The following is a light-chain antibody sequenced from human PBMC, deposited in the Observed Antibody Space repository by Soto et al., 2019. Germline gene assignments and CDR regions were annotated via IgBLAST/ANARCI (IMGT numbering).Light chain of an antibody. CDR1: QRISSW. CDR2: KAS. V-gene: IGKV1-5*03. Sequence: DIQMTQSPSTLSASVGDRVTITCRASQRISSWLAWYQQKPGTAPKLLIYKASSLESGVPSRLSGSGSSTEFTLTIRSMQPYDFAPYSCQQHKSYWTVGQGTKVELK. J-gene: IGKJ1*01. CDR3: QQHKSYWT.